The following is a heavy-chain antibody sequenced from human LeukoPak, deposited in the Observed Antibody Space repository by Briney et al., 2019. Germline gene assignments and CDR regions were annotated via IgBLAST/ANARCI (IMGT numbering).Heavy chain of an antibody. D-gene: IGHD5/OR15-5a*01. Sequence: PSQTLSLTCTVSGDSISSGSYYWSWIRQPAGKGLEWIGRIYTSGSTNYNPSLKSRVTISVVTSKNQFSLKLSSVTTADTAVYYCARDNARGGSFSDYLRYFQHWGQGTLVTVSS. CDR3: ARDNARGGSFSDYLRYFQH. J-gene: IGHJ1*01. V-gene: IGHV4-61*02. CDR2: IYTSGST. CDR1: GDSISSGSYY.